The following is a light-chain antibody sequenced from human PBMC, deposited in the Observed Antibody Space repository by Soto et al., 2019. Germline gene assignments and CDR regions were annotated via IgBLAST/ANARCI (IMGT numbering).Light chain of an antibody. CDR3: SSYTRSSTLI. Sequence: QSALTQPASVSGSPGQSITISCTGTSSDVGAYNYVSWYQQHPGKAPKLLIYDVSNRPSGVSNRFSGSKSVNTASLTISGLQAEDEADYYCSSYTRSSTLIFGGGTKLTVL. J-gene: IGLJ2*01. V-gene: IGLV2-14*01. CDR1: SSDVGAYNY. CDR2: DVS.